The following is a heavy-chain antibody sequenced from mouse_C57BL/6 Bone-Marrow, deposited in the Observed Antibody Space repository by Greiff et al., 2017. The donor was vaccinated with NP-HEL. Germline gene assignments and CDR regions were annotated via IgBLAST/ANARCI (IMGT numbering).Heavy chain of an antibody. D-gene: IGHD2-5*01. J-gene: IGHJ4*01. V-gene: IGHV5-2*01. Sequence: VQLKESGGGLVQPGESLKLSCESNEYEFPSHDMSWVRKTPEKRLELVAAINSDGGSTYYPDTMERRFIISRDNTKKTLYLQMSSLRSEDTALYYCARQLYSNYTYYYAMDYWGQGTSVTVSS. CDR2: INSDGGST. CDR3: ARQLYSNYTYYYAMDY. CDR1: EYEFPSHD.